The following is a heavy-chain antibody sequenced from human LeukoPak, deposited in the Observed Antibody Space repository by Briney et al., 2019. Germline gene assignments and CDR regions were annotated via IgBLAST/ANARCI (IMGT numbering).Heavy chain of an antibody. D-gene: IGHD2-15*01. Sequence: PSETLSLTCTVSGGSISSHTYYWSCNRQPPGKGLEWSVRIYTSGSTNSNPSLKSRITISEDTSTNTFSLNMSSVTAAVTAVYYCARNSCPSGSCYDNRGYFDYWGEGTLVTVSS. J-gene: IGHJ4*02. V-gene: IGHV4-61*02. CDR2: IYTSGST. CDR1: GGSISSHTYY. CDR3: ARNSCPSGSCYDNRGYFDY.